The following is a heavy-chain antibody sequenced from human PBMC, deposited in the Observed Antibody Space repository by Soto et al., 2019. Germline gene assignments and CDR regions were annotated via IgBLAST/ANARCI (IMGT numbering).Heavy chain of an antibody. CDR2: ISGGGDST. J-gene: IGHJ4*02. CDR1: GFTFSNYA. CDR3: AKFSNFWSGSFYY. D-gene: IGHD3-3*01. Sequence: PGGSLRISCAASGFTFSNYAMSWVRQAPGKGLEWVSGISGGGDSTYYADSVKGRFTISRDNSRYMLYLQMNSLRAEDTAVYYLAKFSNFWSGSFYYWGQGTLVTVSS. V-gene: IGHV3-23*01.